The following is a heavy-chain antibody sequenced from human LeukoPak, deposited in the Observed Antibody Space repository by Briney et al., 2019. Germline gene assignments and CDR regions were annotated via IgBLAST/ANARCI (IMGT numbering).Heavy chain of an antibody. V-gene: IGHV4-39*01. J-gene: IGHJ4*02. D-gene: IGHD6-13*01. CDR1: GGSISSSPFY. Sequence: PSETLSLTCIVSGGSISSSPFYWGWIRQPPGEGLEWIGSIYNSGSTYYNPSLKSRITISIDMSRDQFSLKLSPVTAADTGVYYCARSVASAGTSHWGYWGQGSLVTVSS. CDR2: IYNSGST. CDR3: ARSVASAGTSHWGY.